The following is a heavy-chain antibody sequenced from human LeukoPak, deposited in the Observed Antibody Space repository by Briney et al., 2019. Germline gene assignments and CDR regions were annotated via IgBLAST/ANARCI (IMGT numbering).Heavy chain of an antibody. D-gene: IGHD3-10*01. CDR1: GFTFSSYS. V-gene: IGHV3-21*01. CDR2: ISSSSSYI. J-gene: IGHJ4*02. Sequence: GGPLRLSCAASGFTFSSYSMNWVRQAPGKGLEWVSSISSSSSYIYYADSVKGRFTISRDNAKNSLYLQMNSLRAEDTAVYYCARAGEPGYFDYWGQGTLVTVSS. CDR3: ARAGEPGYFDY.